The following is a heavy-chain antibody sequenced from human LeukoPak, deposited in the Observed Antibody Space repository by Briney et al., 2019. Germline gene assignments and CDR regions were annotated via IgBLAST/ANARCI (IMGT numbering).Heavy chain of an antibody. D-gene: IGHD3-22*01. CDR2: IKQDGGEE. CDR3: ARWEYYDRRWFDP. V-gene: IGHV3-7*01. Sequence: GGSLRLSCAASGFTFSSYWMSWVRQAPGKGLEWVANIKQDGGEECYVDSVKGRFTISRDNAKNSLYLQMNSLRAEDTAVYYCARWEYYDRRWFDPWGQGTLVTVSS. J-gene: IGHJ5*02. CDR1: GFTFSSYW.